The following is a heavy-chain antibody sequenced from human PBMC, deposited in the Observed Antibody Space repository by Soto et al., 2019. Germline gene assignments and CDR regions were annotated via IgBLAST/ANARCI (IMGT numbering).Heavy chain of an antibody. CDR1: GFTFSSYS. CDR2: ISSSSSYI. J-gene: IGHJ4*02. Sequence: GGSLRLCCAASGFTFSSYSMNWVRQAPGKGLEWVSSISSSSSYIYYADSVKGRFTISRDNAKNSLYLQMNSLRAEDTAVYYCARAGDSSIDYWGQGTLVTVSS. D-gene: IGHD6-13*01. CDR3: ARAGDSSIDY. V-gene: IGHV3-21*01.